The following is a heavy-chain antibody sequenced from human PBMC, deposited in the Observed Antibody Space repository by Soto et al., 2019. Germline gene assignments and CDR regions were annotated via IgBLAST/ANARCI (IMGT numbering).Heavy chain of an antibody. D-gene: IGHD3-9*01. Sequence: QVQLVQSGAEVKKPGSSVKVSCKASGGTFSSYAISWVRQAPGQGLEWMGGIIPIFGTANYAQKFQGRVTITADESTSTAYMELSSLRSEDTAVYYCARDEKGLVTDKKTSYGMDVWGQGTTVTVSS. CDR2: IIPIFGTA. J-gene: IGHJ6*02. V-gene: IGHV1-69*01. CDR1: GGTFSSYA. CDR3: ARDEKGLVTDKKTSYGMDV.